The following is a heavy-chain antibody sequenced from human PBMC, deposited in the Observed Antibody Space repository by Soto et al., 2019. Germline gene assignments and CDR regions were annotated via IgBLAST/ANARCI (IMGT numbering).Heavy chain of an antibody. CDR3: ASRLGYCGGGTCLRGYYYYMDV. Sequence: ASVKVSFKASGYTFSGDGITWVRQAPGQGLEWLGWISGNNGNTNYGQNLQDRVTMTTDTSTSTAYLELRSLRSDDTAVYYCASRLGYCGGGTCLRGYYYYMDVWGKGTTVTVSS. CDR1: GYTFSGDG. J-gene: IGHJ6*03. CDR2: ISGNNGNT. D-gene: IGHD2-15*01. V-gene: IGHV1-18*01.